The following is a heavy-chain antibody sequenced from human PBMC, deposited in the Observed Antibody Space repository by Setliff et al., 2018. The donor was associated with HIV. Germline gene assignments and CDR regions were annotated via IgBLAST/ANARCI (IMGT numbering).Heavy chain of an antibody. CDR1: GGSISSYY. CDR3: ARGRGKDVLRFLEWPSNYYYMDV. V-gene: IGHV4-59*12. J-gene: IGHJ6*03. Sequence: CTVSGGSISSYYWSWIRQPPGKGLEWIGYIYYSGSTNYNPSLKSRVTISVDTSKNQFSLKLSSVTAADTAVYYCARGRGKDVLRFLEWPSNYYYMDVWGKGTTVTVSS. CDR2: IYYSGST. D-gene: IGHD3-3*01.